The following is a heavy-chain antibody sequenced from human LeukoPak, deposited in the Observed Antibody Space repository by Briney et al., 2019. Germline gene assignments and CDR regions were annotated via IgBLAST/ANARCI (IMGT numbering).Heavy chain of an antibody. CDR3: ASATGRFLEWLDYYYMDV. J-gene: IGHJ6*03. CDR2: INPSGGST. CDR1: GYNFTGYY. V-gene: IGHV1-46*01. D-gene: IGHD3-3*01. Sequence: GASVKVSCKPSGYNFTGYYMHWVRQAPGQGLEWMGIINPSGGSTSYAQKFQGRVTMTRDMSTSTVYMELSSLRSEDTAVYYCASATGRFLEWLDYYYMDVWGKGTTVTVSS.